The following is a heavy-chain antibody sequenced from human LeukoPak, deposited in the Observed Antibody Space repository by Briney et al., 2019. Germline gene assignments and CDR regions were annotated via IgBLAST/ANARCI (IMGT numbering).Heavy chain of an antibody. J-gene: IGHJ4*02. V-gene: IGHV7-4-1*02. CDR1: GYTLTSYA. CDR3: ARAPPFTIEGWELPQTFDY. CDR2: INTNTGNP. Sequence: ASVKVSCKASGYTLTSYAMNWVRQAPGQGLEWMGWINTNTGNPTYAQGFTGRFVFSLDTSVSTAYLQISSLKAEDTAVYYCARAPPFTIEGWELPQTFDYWGQGTLVTVSS. D-gene: IGHD1-26*01.